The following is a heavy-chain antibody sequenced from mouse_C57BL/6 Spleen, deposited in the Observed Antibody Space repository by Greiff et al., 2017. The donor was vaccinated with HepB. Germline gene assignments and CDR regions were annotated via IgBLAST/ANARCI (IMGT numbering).Heavy chain of an antibody. J-gene: IGHJ2*01. Sequence: QVQLQQSGAELVRPGASVTLSCKASGYTFTDYEMHWVKQTPVHGLEWIGAIDPETGGTAYNQKFKGKAILTADKSSSTAYMELRSPTSEDSAVYYCPITTVVGNYFDYWGQGTTLTVSS. CDR1: GYTFTDYE. D-gene: IGHD1-1*01. V-gene: IGHV1-15*01. CDR3: PITTVVGNYFDY. CDR2: IDPETGGT.